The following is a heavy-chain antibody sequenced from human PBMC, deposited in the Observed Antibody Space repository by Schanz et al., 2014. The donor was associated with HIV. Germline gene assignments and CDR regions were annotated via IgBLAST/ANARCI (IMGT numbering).Heavy chain of an antibody. V-gene: IGHV3-74*01. CDR2: ISSDGSST. D-gene: IGHD6-25*01. J-gene: IGHJ3*01. CDR1: GFTFSTCG. Sequence: VQLVESGGGVVQPGRSLRLSCAASGFTFSTCGMHWVLQAPGKGLVWVPRISSDGSSTSYADSVKGRFTISRDNAKKSVSLQMNSLRDEDTAIYFCARGWRLNSFDVWGQGTMVTVSS. CDR3: ARGWRLNSFDV.